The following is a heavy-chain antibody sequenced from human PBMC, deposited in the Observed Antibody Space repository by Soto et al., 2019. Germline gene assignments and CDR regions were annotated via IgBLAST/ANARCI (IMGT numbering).Heavy chain of an antibody. V-gene: IGHV3-48*04. CDR3: ASRLRRYSSGWYDPFDY. D-gene: IGHD6-19*01. Sequence: GGSLRLSCAASGFTFSSYSMNWVRQAPGKGLEWVSYISSSSSTIYYADSVKGRFTISRDNAKNSLYLQMNSLRAEDTAVYYCASRLRRYSSGWYDPFDYWGQGTLVTVSS. J-gene: IGHJ4*02. CDR1: GFTFSSYS. CDR2: ISSSSSTI.